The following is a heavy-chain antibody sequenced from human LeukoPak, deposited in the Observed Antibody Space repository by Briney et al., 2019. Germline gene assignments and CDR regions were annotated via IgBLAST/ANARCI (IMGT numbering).Heavy chain of an antibody. D-gene: IGHD2-2*01. Sequence: GGSLRLSCAASGFTFSNYWMNWVRQAPGKGLVWVSFISASGTNTDYADSVKGRFTISRDNAKNTLYLQMNSLTAEDTAVYFCARGCSTTSCPADYWGQGALVTVSS. CDR2: ISASGTNT. CDR3: ARGCSTTSCPADY. CDR1: GFTFSNYW. V-gene: IGHV3-74*01. J-gene: IGHJ4*02.